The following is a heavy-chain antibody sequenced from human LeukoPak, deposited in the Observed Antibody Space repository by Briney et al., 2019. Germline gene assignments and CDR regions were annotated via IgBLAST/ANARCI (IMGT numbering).Heavy chain of an antibody. D-gene: IGHD3-22*01. Sequence: GGSLRLSCAASGFIFSNYWMHWVRQHPGKEPVWVARVTGEGSSIYADSVKGRFTISRDNAKSRVSLQMNSLRVEDTGVYYCVRESSGYASWGQGTLVTVSS. CDR2: VTGEGSS. J-gene: IGHJ5*02. V-gene: IGHV3-74*01. CDR1: GFIFSNYW. CDR3: VRESSGYAS.